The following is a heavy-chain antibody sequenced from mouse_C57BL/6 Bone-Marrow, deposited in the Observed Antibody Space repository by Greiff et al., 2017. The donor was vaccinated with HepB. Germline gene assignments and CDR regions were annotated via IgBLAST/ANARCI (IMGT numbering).Heavy chain of an antibody. CDR2: IWSGGST. CDR3: ARNSYSNPWYFDV. V-gene: IGHV2-2*01. J-gene: IGHJ1*03. CDR1: GFSLTSYG. D-gene: IGHD2-5*01. Sequence: VKVVESGPGLVQPSQSLSITCTVSGFSLTSYGVHWVRQSPGKGLEWLGVIWSGGSTDYNAAFISRLSISKDNSKSQVFFKMNSLQADDTAIYYCARNSYSNPWYFDVWGTGTTVTVSS.